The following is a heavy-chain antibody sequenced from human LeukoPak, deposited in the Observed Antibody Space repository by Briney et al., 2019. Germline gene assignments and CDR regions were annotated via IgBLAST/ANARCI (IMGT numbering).Heavy chain of an antibody. CDR3: AKDLYYYGSGSYPDWAFDI. J-gene: IGHJ3*02. V-gene: IGHV3-23*01. D-gene: IGHD3-10*01. CDR2: ISGSGGST. CDR1: GFTFSSYA. Sequence: GGSLRLSGAASGFTFSSYAMSWVRQAPGKGLEWVSAISGSGGSTYYADSVKGRFTISRDNSKNTLYLQMNSLRAEDTAVYYCAKDLYYYGSGSYPDWAFDIWGQGTMVTVSS.